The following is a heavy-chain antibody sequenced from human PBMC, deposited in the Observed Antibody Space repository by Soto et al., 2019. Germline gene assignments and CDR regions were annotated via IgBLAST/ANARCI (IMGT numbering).Heavy chain of an antibody. V-gene: IGHV1-2*02. D-gene: IGHD3-3*01. J-gene: IGHJ5*02. CDR1: GYTFTGYF. Sequence: QVQLVQSGAEVKKPGASVKVSCRASGYTFTGYFMHWVRQAPGQGLEWMGWINPNSGATKYAQKFQGRVTVSRDTSIRTAYMELRGLRSDDTAVYYCARGGGTILAPLPWGQGTLVTVSS. CDR3: ARGGGTILAPLP. CDR2: INPNSGAT.